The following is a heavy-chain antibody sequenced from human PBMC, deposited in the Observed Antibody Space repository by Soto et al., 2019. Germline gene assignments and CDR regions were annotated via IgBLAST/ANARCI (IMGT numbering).Heavy chain of an antibody. D-gene: IGHD3-22*01. CDR1: GFTFSSYA. J-gene: IGHJ4*02. CDR2: ISGSGGST. Sequence: GGSLRLSCAASGFTFSSYAMSWVRQAPGKGLEWVSAISGSGGSTYYADSVKGRFTISRDNSKNTLYLQMNSLRAEDTAVYYCAKVGSSGYYYWTYYFDYWGQGTLVTVSS. V-gene: IGHV3-23*01. CDR3: AKVGSSGYYYWTYYFDY.